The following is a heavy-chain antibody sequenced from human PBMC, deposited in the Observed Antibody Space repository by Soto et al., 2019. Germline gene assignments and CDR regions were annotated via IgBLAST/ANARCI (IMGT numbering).Heavy chain of an antibody. D-gene: IGHD4-17*01. CDR2: ISYDGSNN. CDR1: GFTFSNYG. J-gene: IGHJ4*02. V-gene: IGHV3-30*18. Sequence: QVQLVESGGGVVQPGRSLRLSCAASGFTFSNYGMHWVRQAPGKGLEWVAVISYDGSNNYYADSVKGRFTISRDNSKNTLYLQMHSLRGEDTAVYFWAKDRGSYGDLDYWGQGTLVTVSS. CDR3: AKDRGSYGDLDY.